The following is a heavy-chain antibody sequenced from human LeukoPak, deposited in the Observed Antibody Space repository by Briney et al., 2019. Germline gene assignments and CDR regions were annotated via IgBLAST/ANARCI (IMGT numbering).Heavy chain of an antibody. CDR2: IYHSGST. Sequence: MPSETLSLTCAVSGYSISSGYYCGWIRQPPGKGLEWIGSIYHSGSTYYNPSLKSRVSISVDTSKNQFSLKLSSVTAADTAVYYCARSLRITIFGVVIGWGQGTLVTVSS. V-gene: IGHV4-38-2*01. CDR3: ARSLRITIFGVVIG. J-gene: IGHJ4*02. CDR1: GYSISSGYY. D-gene: IGHD3-3*01.